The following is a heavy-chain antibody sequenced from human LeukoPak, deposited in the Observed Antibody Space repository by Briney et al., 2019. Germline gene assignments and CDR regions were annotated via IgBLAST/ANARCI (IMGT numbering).Heavy chain of an antibody. CDR3: ATLSSGCAFDY. Sequence: ASVKVSCKASVYTFTGYYMHWVGQAPGQGLEWMGWINPNSGGTNYAQKFQGRVTMTRDTSISTAYMELSRLRSDDTAVYYCATLSSGCAFDYWGQGTLVTVSS. D-gene: IGHD6-19*01. CDR1: VYTFTGYY. CDR2: INPNSGGT. V-gene: IGHV1-2*02. J-gene: IGHJ4*02.